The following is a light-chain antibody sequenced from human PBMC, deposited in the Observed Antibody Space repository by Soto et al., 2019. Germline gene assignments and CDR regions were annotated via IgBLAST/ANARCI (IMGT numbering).Light chain of an antibody. J-gene: IGKJ1*01. CDR1: QTIYTW. CDR2: KAS. Sequence: IQMTQSPSPLSASVGDRLTIPCRSSQTIYTWLAWYQQKPGIAPKLLIHKASTLESGVPSRFSGSGFGTEFTLTISGLQPEDSATYYCQQYERYSTFGQGTKVDI. V-gene: IGKV1-5*03. CDR3: QQYERYST.